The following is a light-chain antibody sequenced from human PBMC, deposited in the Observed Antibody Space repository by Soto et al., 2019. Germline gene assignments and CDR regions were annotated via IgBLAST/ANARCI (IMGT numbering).Light chain of an antibody. CDR1: QNVSSY. V-gene: IGKV3-11*01. J-gene: IGKJ3*01. CDR2: DAS. Sequence: EIVLTQSPATLSLSPGERATLSCRASQNVSSYLAWYQQKPGQAPRLLIYDASNRATGIPARFSGSGSGTDFTLTISSLEPEDFAVYYCQQRSNCLFTFGPGTKVDIK. CDR3: QQRSNCLFT.